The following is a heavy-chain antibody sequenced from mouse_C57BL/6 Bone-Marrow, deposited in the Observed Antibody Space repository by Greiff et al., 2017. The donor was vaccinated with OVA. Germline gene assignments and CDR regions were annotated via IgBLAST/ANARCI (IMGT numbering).Heavy chain of an antibody. CDR3: ARLPYYYGSSYYYAIDF. D-gene: IGHD1-1*01. J-gene: IGHJ4*01. V-gene: IGHV1-81*01. Sequence: VQLQQSGAELARPGASVKLSCKASGYTFTSYGISWVKQRTGQGLEWIGEIYPRSGNNNYNEKFKGQATLTADKSSSTAYMELRSLTSEDSAVYFCARLPYYYGSSYYYAIDFWGPGTSVTVSS. CDR2: IYPRSGNN. CDR1: GYTFTSYG.